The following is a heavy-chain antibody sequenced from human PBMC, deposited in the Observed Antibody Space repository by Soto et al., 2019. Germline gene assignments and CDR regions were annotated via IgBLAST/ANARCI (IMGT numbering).Heavy chain of an antibody. V-gene: IGHV3-30*18. CDR2: ISYDGSNK. CDR3: AKDMSGGTTYYFDY. Sequence: HPGGSLRLSCAASGFTFSSYGMHWVRQAPGKGLEWVAVISYDGSNKYYADSVKGRFTISRDNSKNTLYLQMNSLRAEDTAVYYCAKDMSGGTTYYFDYWGQGTLVTVSS. CDR1: GFTFSSYG. D-gene: IGHD1-7*01. J-gene: IGHJ4*02.